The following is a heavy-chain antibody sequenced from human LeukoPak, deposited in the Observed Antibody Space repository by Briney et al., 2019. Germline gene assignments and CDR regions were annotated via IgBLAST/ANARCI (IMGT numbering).Heavy chain of an antibody. CDR3: ARGNWNDVVGYYFDY. D-gene: IGHD1-1*01. J-gene: IGHJ4*02. CDR1: GASITGYY. Sequence: SETLSLTCSVSGASITGYYWSWIRQPAGKGLEWIGRIYTSGSTDYNPSLRSRVTMSVDTSKKQFSLRLTSVTAADTAVYYCARGNWNDVVGYYFDYWGQGTLVTVSS. V-gene: IGHV4-4*07. CDR2: IYTSGST.